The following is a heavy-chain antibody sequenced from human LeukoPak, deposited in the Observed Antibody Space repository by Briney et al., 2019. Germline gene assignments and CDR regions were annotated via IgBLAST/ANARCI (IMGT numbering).Heavy chain of an antibody. CDR3: ARGPGIADYYFDY. CDR1: GGSISSSSYY. Sequence: SETLSLTCTVSGGSISSSSYYWGWIRQPPGKGLEWIGSIYYSGSTYYNPSLKSRVTISVDTSKNQFSLKLSSVTAADTAVYYCARGPGIADYYFDYWGQGTLVTVSS. V-gene: IGHV4-39*07. CDR2: IYYSGST. J-gene: IGHJ4*02. D-gene: IGHD6-13*01.